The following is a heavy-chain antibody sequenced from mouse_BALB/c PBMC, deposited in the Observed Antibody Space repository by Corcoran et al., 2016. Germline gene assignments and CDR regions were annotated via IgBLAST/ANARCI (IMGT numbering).Heavy chain of an antibody. CDR3: AREPYGNDY. V-gene: IGHV9-1*02. Sequence: QIQLVQSGPALKKPGETVRISCKASGYTFTNYGMNWVKQAPGKGLKWMGWINTYTGEPTYADDFKGRFAFSLETSASTAYLQINNLKNEDMATYFCAREPYGNDYWGQGTTLTVSS. CDR2: INTYTGEP. J-gene: IGHJ2*01. D-gene: IGHD1-1*01. CDR1: GYTFTNYG.